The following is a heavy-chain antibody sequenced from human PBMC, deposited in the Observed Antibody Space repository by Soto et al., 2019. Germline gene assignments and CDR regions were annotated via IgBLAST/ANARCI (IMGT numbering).Heavy chain of an antibody. CDR2: VKSKNDGGTT. Sequence: GGSLRLPCAASGFTFSNACINWVRQAPGKGLEWVGRVKSKNDGGTTDFAAPVKGRFAISRDDSKNMVYLEMNSLQTEDTAIYHCTTDSYITSIVVRFDYWGHGTLVTVSS. J-gene: IGHJ4*01. D-gene: IGHD3-22*01. V-gene: IGHV3-15*07. CDR3: TTDSYITSIVVRFDY. CDR1: GFTFSNAC.